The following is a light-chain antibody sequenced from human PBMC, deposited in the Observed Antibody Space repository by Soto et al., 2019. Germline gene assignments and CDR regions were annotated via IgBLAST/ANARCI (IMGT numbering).Light chain of an antibody. Sequence: DSQMTHSPSTLSGSVGEGVRVTGGASQTISSWLAWYQQKPGKAPKLLIYKASTLKSGVPSRFSGSGSGTEFTLTISSLQPDDFATYYCQHYNSYSEAFGQGTKVDI. V-gene: IGKV1-5*03. J-gene: IGKJ1*01. CDR1: QTISSW. CDR2: KAS. CDR3: QHYNSYSEA.